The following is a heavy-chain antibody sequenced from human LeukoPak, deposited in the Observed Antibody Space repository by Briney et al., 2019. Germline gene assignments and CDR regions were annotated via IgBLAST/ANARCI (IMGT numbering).Heavy chain of an antibody. V-gene: IGHV3-11*01. CDR2: ISSSGSTI. D-gene: IGHD5-18*01. J-gene: IGHJ4*02. CDR3: ASAYSYGTIDY. CDR1: GFTFSDYY. Sequence: KPGGSLRLSCAASGFTFSDYYMSWIRQAPGKGLEWVSYISSSGSTIYYADSVKGRFTISWDNAKNSLYLQMNSLRAEDTAVYYCASAYSYGTIDYWGQGTLVTVSS.